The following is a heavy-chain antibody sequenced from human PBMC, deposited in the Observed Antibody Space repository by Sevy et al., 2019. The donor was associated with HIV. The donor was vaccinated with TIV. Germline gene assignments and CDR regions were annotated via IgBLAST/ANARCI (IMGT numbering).Heavy chain of an antibody. J-gene: IGHJ4*02. Sequence: GGSLRLSCVASGFPFSHYEMNWVRQAPGKGLEWVAFISTNVNRIFYSDSVRGRFTISRDNARNSLYLQMDNLRVEDTALYYCARDCPVAAVDVWGQGTLVTVSS. CDR2: ISTNVNRI. CDR3: ARDCPVAAVDV. V-gene: IGHV3-48*03. CDR1: GFPFSHYE. D-gene: IGHD2-21*02.